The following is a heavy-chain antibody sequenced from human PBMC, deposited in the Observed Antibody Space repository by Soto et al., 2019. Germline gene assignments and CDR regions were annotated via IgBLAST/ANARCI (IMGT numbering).Heavy chain of an antibody. CDR3: ARGVVWGVRLSLFDP. Sequence: PSETLSLTCTASGGSISSHYWSWIRQPPGKGLEWIGDIYYSGSTIYNPSLKSRVTISVDTSKNQFSLKLNSVTAADTAVYYCARGVVWGVRLSLFDPWGQGTLVTVSS. V-gene: IGHV4-59*11. D-gene: IGHD3-10*01. CDR2: IYYSGST. J-gene: IGHJ5*02. CDR1: GGSISSHY.